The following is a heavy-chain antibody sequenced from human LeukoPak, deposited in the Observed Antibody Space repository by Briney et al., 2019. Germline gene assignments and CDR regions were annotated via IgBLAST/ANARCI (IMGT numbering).Heavy chain of an antibody. Sequence: SETLSLTCTVSGGSISSSNSYWGWIRQPPGKGLEWIGSIYYSGSTYYNPSLKSRVTISVDTSKNQFSLKLSSVTAADTAVYYCARQPRREMAMQVAINYFDYWGQGTLVTVSS. V-gene: IGHV4-39*01. J-gene: IGHJ4*02. CDR3: ARQPRREMAMQVAINYFDY. CDR2: IYYSGST. D-gene: IGHD5-24*01. CDR1: GGSISSSNSY.